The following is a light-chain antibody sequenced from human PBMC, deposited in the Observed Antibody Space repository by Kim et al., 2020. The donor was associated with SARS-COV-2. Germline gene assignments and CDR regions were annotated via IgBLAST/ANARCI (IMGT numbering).Light chain of an antibody. Sequence: LAPGERATPTGRASQSVSSYLAWYQQRPGQAPRLLIYDVSNRATGIPVRFSGSGSGTDFTLIISSLEPEDFAVYYCQQRSKWPLTFGQGTRLEIK. J-gene: IGKJ5*01. CDR2: DVS. CDR1: QSVSSY. V-gene: IGKV3-11*01. CDR3: QQRSKWPLT.